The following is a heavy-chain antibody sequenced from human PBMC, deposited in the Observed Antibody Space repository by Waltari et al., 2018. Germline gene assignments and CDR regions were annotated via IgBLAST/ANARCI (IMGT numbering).Heavy chain of an antibody. CDR1: GGTFSSYA. V-gene: IGHV1-69*14. D-gene: IGHD7-27*01. CDR3: ATALTGEGHHFDY. CDR2: IIPIFGTA. J-gene: IGHJ4*02. Sequence: QVQLVQSGAEVKKPGSSVKVSCKASGGTFSSYAISWVRQAPGQGLEWMGGIIPIFGTANYAQKFQGRVTMTEDTSTDTAYMELSSLRSEDTAVYYCATALTGEGHHFDYWGQGTLVTVSS.